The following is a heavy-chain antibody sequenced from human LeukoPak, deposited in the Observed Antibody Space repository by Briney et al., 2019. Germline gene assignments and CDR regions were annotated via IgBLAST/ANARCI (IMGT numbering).Heavy chain of an antibody. CDR1: GFSFSNYW. V-gene: IGHV3-74*01. Sequence: GGSLRLSCAASGFSFSNYWMHWVRQAPGKGLVWVSRINTDGSSTSYADSVKGRFTISRDNAKNTLYLQMNSLRADDTAVYYSAREFFATVNCWGQGTLVTVSS. CDR2: INTDGSST. CDR3: AREFFATVNC. J-gene: IGHJ4*02. D-gene: IGHD4-17*01.